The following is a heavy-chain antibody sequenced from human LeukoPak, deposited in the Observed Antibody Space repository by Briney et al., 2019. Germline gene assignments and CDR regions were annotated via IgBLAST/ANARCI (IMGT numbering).Heavy chain of an antibody. J-gene: IGHJ6*03. CDR3: AKDRSGVGATTHMDV. CDR2: IRYDGSNK. D-gene: IGHD1-26*01. V-gene: IGHV3-30*02. CDR1: GFTFSSYA. Sequence: GGSLRLSCAASGFTFSSYAMHWLRQAPRKGLEWVAFIRYDGSNKYYADSVKGRFTISRGNSKNTLYLQMNSLRAEDTAVYYCAKDRSGVGATTHMDVWGKGTTVTISS.